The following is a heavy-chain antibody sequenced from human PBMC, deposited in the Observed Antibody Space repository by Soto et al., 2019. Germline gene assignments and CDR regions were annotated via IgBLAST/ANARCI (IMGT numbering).Heavy chain of an antibody. Sequence: QVQLVESGGGVVQPGGSLRLSCAASGFTFGRHGMHWVRQAPGKGLEWVAVIGSDGRRASYADSVEGRFTISRDNGQNTLDLQMNSLRAEETADYYWARDDDYGGNGLDYWGQGTLVTVYS. CDR3: ARDDDYGGNGLDY. J-gene: IGHJ4*02. V-gene: IGHV3-33*01. CDR2: IGSDGRRA. D-gene: IGHD4-17*01. CDR1: GFTFGRHG.